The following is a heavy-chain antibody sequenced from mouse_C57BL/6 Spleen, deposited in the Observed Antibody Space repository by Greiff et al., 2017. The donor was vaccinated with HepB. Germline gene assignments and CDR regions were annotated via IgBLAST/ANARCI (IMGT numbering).Heavy chain of an antibody. V-gene: IGHV1-52*01. Sequence: VQLQQPGAELVRPGSSVKLSCKASGYTFTSYWMHWVKQRPIQGLEWIGNIDPSDSETHYNQKFKDKATLTVDKSSSTAYMQLSSLTSEDSAVYYCARLITTVVGRRYFDVWGTGTTVTVSS. CDR3: ARLITTVVGRRYFDV. CDR2: IDPSDSET. D-gene: IGHD1-1*01. J-gene: IGHJ1*03. CDR1: GYTFTSYW.